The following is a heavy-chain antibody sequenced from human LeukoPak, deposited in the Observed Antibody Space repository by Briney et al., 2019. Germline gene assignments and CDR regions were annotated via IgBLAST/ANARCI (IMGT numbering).Heavy chain of an antibody. CDR1: GFTFSSYA. CDR2: IEGRGNST. CDR3: AKSSLQVTAAADRFDY. Sequence: GGSLRLSCAASGFTFSSYAMTWVRQAPGKGLEWVSTIEGRGNSTYYTDSVKGRFTISRDNSKNTLYLQMNSLRAEDTAVYYCAKSSLQVTAAADRFDYWGQGTLVTVSS. V-gene: IGHV3-23*01. J-gene: IGHJ4*02. D-gene: IGHD6-25*01.